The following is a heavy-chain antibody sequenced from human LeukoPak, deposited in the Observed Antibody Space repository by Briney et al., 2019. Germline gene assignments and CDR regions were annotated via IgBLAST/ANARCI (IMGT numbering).Heavy chain of an antibody. CDR2: ISGSGGST. CDR1: GFTFSSYA. D-gene: IGHD2-2*01. Sequence: GGSLRLSCAASGFTFSSYAMSWVRQAPGKGPEWVSAISGSGGSTYYADSVKGRFTISRDNSKNTLYLQMNSLRAEDTAVYYCAKDKVVPVYYYYYGMDVWGQGTTVTVSS. CDR3: AKDKVVPVYYYYYGMDV. J-gene: IGHJ6*02. V-gene: IGHV3-23*01.